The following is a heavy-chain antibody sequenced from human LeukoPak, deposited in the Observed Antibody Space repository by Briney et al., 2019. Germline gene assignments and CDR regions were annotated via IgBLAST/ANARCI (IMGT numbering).Heavy chain of an antibody. CDR2: IYSGGST. Sequence: GGSLRLSCAASGFTVSSNYMSWVRQAPGKGLEWVSVIYSGGSTYYADSVKGRFTISRGNSKNTLYLQMNSLRAEDTAVYYCARDGNYGPYYFDYWGQGTLVTVSS. CDR3: ARDGNYGPYYFDY. D-gene: IGHD4-17*01. CDR1: GFTVSSNY. J-gene: IGHJ4*02. V-gene: IGHV3-66*02.